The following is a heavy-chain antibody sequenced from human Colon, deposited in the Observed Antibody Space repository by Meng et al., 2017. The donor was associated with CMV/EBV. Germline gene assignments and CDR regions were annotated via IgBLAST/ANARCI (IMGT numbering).Heavy chain of an antibody. CDR1: GFLLSGYA. V-gene: IGHV3-21*01. CDR2: ISGSSSYR. Sequence: ASGFLLSGYAMNWVRQAPGKGLEWVSSISGSSSYRFIADSVQGRFTISRDNAKNSLFLEMNSLRAEDTGLYYCVRDRGPIAAAASDYWGQGTLVTVSS. CDR3: VRDRGPIAAAASDY. D-gene: IGHD6-13*01. J-gene: IGHJ4*02.